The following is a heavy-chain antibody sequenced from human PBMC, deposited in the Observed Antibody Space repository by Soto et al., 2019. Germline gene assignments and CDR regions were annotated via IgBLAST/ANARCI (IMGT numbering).Heavy chain of an antibody. J-gene: IGHJ5*02. D-gene: IGHD2-15*01. CDR3: ARDIVVVAATRWSDP. CDR2: ISSSGSTI. V-gene: IGHV3-48*03. CDR1: GFTFSSYE. Sequence: GGSLRLSCAASGFTFSSYEMNWVRQAPGKGLEWVSYISSSGSTIYYADSVKGRFTISRDNAKNSLYLQMNSLRAEDTAVYYCARDIVVVAATRWSDPWGQGTLVTSPQ.